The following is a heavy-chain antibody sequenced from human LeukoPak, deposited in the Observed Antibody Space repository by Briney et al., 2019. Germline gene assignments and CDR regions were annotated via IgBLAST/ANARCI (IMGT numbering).Heavy chain of an antibody. V-gene: IGHV3-7*01. J-gene: IGHJ4*02. CDR3: VRDYYRYFDC. D-gene: IGHD3-22*01. CDR1: GFTFNIYW. Sequence: GGSLRLSCAASGFTFNIYWMNWVRQAPGRGLEWVANIKKDGSDKSYVDSVKGRFTISRDNAKNSLYLQMDSLRAEDTAVYYCVRDYYRYFDCWGQGTLVTVSS. CDR2: IKKDGSDK.